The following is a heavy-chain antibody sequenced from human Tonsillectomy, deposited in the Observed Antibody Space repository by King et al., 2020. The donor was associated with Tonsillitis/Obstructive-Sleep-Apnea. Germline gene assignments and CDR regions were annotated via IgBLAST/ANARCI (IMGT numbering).Heavy chain of an antibody. CDR2: INGGNSNT. V-gene: IGHV1-3*01. CDR1: GYTFSSYD. D-gene: IGHD3-22*01. J-gene: IGHJ4*02. Sequence: QLVQSGAEVKKPGASVKVSCKASGYTFSSYDIHWVRQAPGQRREWMGWINGGNSNTKFSRKFEGRLTITRDTSASTAHMELSSLRSEDTAVYYCARVKLYSSSADYDYWGQGTLVTVSS. CDR3: ARVKLYSSSADYDY.